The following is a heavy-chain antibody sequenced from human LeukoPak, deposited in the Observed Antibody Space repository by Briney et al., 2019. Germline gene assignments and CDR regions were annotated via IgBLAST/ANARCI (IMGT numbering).Heavy chain of an antibody. CDR3: ARDRLVYCGGDCREGFDY. Sequence: GGSLRLSCAASGFTFSSYGMHWVRQAPGKGLEWVAVISYDGSNKYYADSVKGRFTISRDNAKNSLYLQMNSLRAEDTAVYYCARDRLVYCGGDCREGFDYWGQGTLVTVSS. V-gene: IGHV3-30*03. J-gene: IGHJ4*02. CDR2: ISYDGSNK. CDR1: GFTFSSYG. D-gene: IGHD2-21*02.